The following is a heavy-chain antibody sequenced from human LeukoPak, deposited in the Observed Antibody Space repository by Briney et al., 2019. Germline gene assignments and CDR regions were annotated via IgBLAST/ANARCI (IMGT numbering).Heavy chain of an antibody. CDR1: GYTLTELS. Sequence: ASVKVSCKVSGYTLTELSMHWVRQAPGKGLEWMGGSDPEDGETIYAQKFQGRVTMTEDTSTDTAYMELSSLRSEDTAVYYCATRYPRLYSGSYHDAFDIWGQGTMVTVSS. J-gene: IGHJ3*02. D-gene: IGHD1-26*01. CDR2: SDPEDGET. CDR3: ATRYPRLYSGSYHDAFDI. V-gene: IGHV1-24*01.